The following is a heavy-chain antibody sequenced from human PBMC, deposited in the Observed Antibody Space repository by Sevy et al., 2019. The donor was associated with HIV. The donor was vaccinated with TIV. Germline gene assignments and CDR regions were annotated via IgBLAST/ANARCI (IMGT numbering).Heavy chain of an antibody. CDR2: IPSNGRST. Sequence: GGSLRLSCAASGFTFSNFAMHWVRQAPGKGLEYVSAIPSNGRSTYYTDSVKGRFTISRDNSKNTLYLQMDSLRVEDMAVYYCARWGYTYDSSGYYGWGQGTRVTVSS. CDR1: GFTFSNFA. D-gene: IGHD3-22*01. V-gene: IGHV3-64*02. J-gene: IGHJ4*02. CDR3: ARWGYTYDSSGYYG.